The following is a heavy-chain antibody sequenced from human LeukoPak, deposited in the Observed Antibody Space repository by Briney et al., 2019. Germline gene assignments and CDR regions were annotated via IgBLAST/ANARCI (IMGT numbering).Heavy chain of an antibody. CDR1: TLTFRSYA. CDR3: AKDGWDFVVVPGLGMDV. V-gene: IGHV3-23*01. Sequence: GGSQSLVCAASTLTFRSYAERWVRQAPGKGLEWVSAMIGSGCSIYYADCVKGRFTITRDISKNTMYRQLISLSAEDPDVYYCAKDGWDFVVVPGLGMDVWGQGATVTVSS. J-gene: IGHJ6*01. D-gene: IGHD2-2*01. CDR2: MIGSGCSI.